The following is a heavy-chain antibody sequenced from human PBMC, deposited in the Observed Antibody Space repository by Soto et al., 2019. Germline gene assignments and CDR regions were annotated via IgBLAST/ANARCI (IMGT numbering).Heavy chain of an antibody. J-gene: IGHJ6*03. D-gene: IGHD6-13*01. CDR2: ISVYNGNT. Sequence: QVQLVQSGGEVKKPGASVKVSCKASGYTFSSYGISWVRQAPGQGVEGMGWISVYNGNTNYAEKFQGRVTMTTDTPTSRADMELGSLTSDAAAVSYCARRFGYSSSYTSDYLDVWGKGNTVTVSS. V-gene: IGHV1-18*01. CDR1: GYTFSSYG. CDR3: ARRFGYSSSYTSDYLDV.